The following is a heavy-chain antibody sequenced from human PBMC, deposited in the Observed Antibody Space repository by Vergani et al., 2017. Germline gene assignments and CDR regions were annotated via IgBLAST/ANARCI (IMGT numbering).Heavy chain of an antibody. D-gene: IGHD3-22*01. CDR1: GGTFSSYA. CDR3: ARVDESSGSVDY. Sequence: QVQLVQSGAEVKKPGSSVKVSCKASGGTFSSYAISWVRQAPGQGLEWMGGIIPIFGTANYAQKFQGRVTMTTDTSTTTAYMELRSLRSDDTAAYYCARVDESSGSVDYWGQGTLVTVSS. J-gene: IGHJ4*02. CDR2: IIPIFGTA. V-gene: IGHV1-69*06.